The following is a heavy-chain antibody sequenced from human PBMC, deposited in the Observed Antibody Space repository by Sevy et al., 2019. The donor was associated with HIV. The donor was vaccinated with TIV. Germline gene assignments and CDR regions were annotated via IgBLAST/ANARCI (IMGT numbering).Heavy chain of an antibody. V-gene: IGHV4-4*07. CDR3: ARAAAGSADFDY. CDR1: GGSISSYY. CDR2: ISTSGST. D-gene: IGHD6-13*01. J-gene: IGHJ4*02. Sequence: SETLSLTCTVSGGSISSYYWNWIRQPAGKGLEWIGRISTSGSTNYNPSLKSRVTMSVDTSKNQFSLKLTSVTAADTAVYYCARAAAGSADFDYWGQGTLVTVSS.